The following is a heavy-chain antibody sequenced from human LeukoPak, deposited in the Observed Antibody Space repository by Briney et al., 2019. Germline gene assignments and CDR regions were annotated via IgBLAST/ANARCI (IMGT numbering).Heavy chain of an antibody. J-gene: IGHJ4*02. D-gene: IGHD6-6*01. CDR3: SGQYSSSSVVDY. V-gene: IGHV3-48*03. CDR1: GFSFSSYE. CDR2: ISSSGSIM. Sequence: PGGSLRLPCAASGFSFSSYEMNWVRQAPGKGLEWVSYISSSGSIMYSADSVKGRFTISRDNAKNSLYLQMNSLRAEDTAIYYCSGQYSSSSVVDYWGQGTLVTVS.